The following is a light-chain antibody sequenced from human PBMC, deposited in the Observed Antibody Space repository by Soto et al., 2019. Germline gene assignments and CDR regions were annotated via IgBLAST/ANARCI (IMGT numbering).Light chain of an antibody. J-gene: IGKJ1*01. CDR3: QQYNNWPWT. CDR2: GAS. CDR1: ESVSSN. Sequence: VMTQSPASLSVSPGERAPLSCRASESVSSNLAWYQQKPGQGPRLLIYGASTRATGIPARFSGSGSGTEFTLTINSLQSEDFAVYYCQQYNNWPWTFGQGTKVDIK. V-gene: IGKV3-15*01.